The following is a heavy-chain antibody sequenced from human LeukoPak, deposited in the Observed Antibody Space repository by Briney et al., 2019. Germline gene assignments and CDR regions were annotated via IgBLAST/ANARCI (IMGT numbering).Heavy chain of an antibody. CDR1: GVSFSGSY. Sequence: KASETLSLTCAVYGVSFSGSYWTWIRQPPGKGLEWIGEINHSGSTTYNPSLNNRVTISVDTSKNQFSLKLSSVTAADTAVYYCARPRYGSGSLDSWGQGTLVTVSS. V-gene: IGHV4-34*01. D-gene: IGHD3-10*01. J-gene: IGHJ4*02. CDR3: ARPRYGSGSLDS. CDR2: INHSGST.